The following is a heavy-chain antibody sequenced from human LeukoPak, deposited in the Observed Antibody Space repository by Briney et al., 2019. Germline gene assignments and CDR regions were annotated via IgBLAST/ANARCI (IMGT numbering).Heavy chain of an antibody. D-gene: IGHD2-21*02. CDR2: ISGDGGST. V-gene: IGHV3-43*02. J-gene: IGHJ5*02. CDR1: GFTFDDYA. CDR3: AKGSELGAYCGGDCYPEWFDP. Sequence: GGSLRLSCAASGFTFDDYAMHWVRQAPGKGLEWVSLISGDGGSTYYADSVKGRFTISRDNSKNSLYLQMNSLRTEDTALYYCAKGSELGAYCGGDCYPEWFDPWRQGTLVTVSS.